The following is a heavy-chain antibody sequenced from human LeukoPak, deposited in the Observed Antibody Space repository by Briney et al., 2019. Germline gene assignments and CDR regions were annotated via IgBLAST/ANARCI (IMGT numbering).Heavy chain of an antibody. CDR3: ATSFGVVIPFDY. Sequence: SVKVSCKASGGTFSSYAISWVRQAPGQGLEWMGRIIPILGIANYAQKFQGRVTMTEDTSTDTAYMELSSLRSEDTAVYYCATSFGVVIPFDYWGQGTLVTVSS. J-gene: IGHJ4*02. CDR2: IIPILGIA. D-gene: IGHD3-3*01. V-gene: IGHV1-69*04. CDR1: GGTFSSYA.